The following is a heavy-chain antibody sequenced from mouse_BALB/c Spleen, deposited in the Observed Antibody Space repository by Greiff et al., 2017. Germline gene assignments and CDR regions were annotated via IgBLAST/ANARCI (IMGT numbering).Heavy chain of an antibody. D-gene: IGHD2-1*01. Sequence: VKLQQSGAELVRPGVSVKISCKGSGYTFTDYAMHWVKQSHAKSLEWIGVISTYYGDASYNQKFKGKATMTVDKSSSTAYMELARLTSEDSAIYYCARDSGNYDYYAMDYWGQGTSVTVSS. CDR1: GYTFTDYA. J-gene: IGHJ4*01. CDR3: ARDSGNYDYYAMDY. V-gene: IGHV1S137*01. CDR2: ISTYYGDA.